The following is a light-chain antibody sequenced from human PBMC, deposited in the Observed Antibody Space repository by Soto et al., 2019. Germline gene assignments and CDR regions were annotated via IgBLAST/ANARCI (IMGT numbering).Light chain of an antibody. CDR1: PSVSNNY. CDR3: QQYVSSSSWT. Sequence: EIVWTQSPGTLSLSPGERATLSCRASPSVSNNYLAWYQQKPCQAPRLLIYGASNRATGIPPRFSGSGSGTEFTLTISSLQSEDFAMYYCQQYVSSSSWTFGQGTKVDIK. J-gene: IGKJ1*01. CDR2: GAS. V-gene: IGKV3-20*01.